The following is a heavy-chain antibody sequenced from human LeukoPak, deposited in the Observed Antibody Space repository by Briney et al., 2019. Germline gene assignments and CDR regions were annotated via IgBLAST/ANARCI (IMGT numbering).Heavy chain of an antibody. CDR2: INWNGGST. V-gene: IGHV3-20*04. J-gene: IGHJ4*02. CDR3: AKDLMPAAPTRFDF. CDR1: GFTFGSYG. D-gene: IGHD2-8*01. Sequence: PGRSLRLSCAASGFTFGSYGMHWVRQAPGKGLEWVSGINWNGGSTGYADSVKGRFTISRDNAKNSLYLQMNSLRAEDTALYYCAKDLMPAAPTRFDFWGQGTLVTVSS.